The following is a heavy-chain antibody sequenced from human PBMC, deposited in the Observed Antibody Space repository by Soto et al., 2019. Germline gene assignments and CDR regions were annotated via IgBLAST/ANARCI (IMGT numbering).Heavy chain of an antibody. CDR2: IKEDGSER. Sequence: GGSLRLSCAASGFTFSSYWMIWVRQTPGKGLEWVANIKEDGSERYYVDSVKGRFTISRDNAKSSLYLQMNSLRAEDTAVYYCARARYGDYWGQGTLVTVSS. CDR1: GFTFSSYW. V-gene: IGHV3-7*01. D-gene: IGHD1-1*01. CDR3: ARARYGDY. J-gene: IGHJ4*02.